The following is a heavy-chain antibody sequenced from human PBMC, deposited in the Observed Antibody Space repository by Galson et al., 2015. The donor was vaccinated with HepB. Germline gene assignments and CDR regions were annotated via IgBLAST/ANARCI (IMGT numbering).Heavy chain of an antibody. V-gene: IGHV1-69*04. CDR1: GGTFSSCA. Sequence: SVKVSCKASGGTFSSCAISWVRQAPGQGLEWMGRIIPILGIANYAQKLQGRVTITADKSTSTAYMELSSLRSEDTAVYYCARLWSSIRGKEKNDYWGQGTLVTVSS. J-gene: IGHJ4*02. D-gene: IGHD2-21*01. CDR2: IIPILGIA. CDR3: ARLWSSIRGKEKNDY.